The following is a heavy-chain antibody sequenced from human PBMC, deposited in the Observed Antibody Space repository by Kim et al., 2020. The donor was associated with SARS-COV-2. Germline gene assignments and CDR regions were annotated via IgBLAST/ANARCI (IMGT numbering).Heavy chain of an antibody. CDR3: ARLVSENSAVEY. Sequence: SETLSLTCTVSGDSISRSSNYWGWIRQPPGKGLEWIGSINYSGNTYYNPSLKSRVTISVDTSKNQFSLKMRSVTAADTAVYYCARLVSENSAVEYCAQG. J-gene: IGHJ4*02. CDR1: GDSISRSSNY. V-gene: IGHV4-39*01. CDR2: INYSGNT.